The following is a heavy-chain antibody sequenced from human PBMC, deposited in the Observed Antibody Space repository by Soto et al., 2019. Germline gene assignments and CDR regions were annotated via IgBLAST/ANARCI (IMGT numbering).Heavy chain of an antibody. J-gene: IGHJ6*02. CDR3: AKDHDGDYHYYYYGMDV. D-gene: IGHD4-17*01. Sequence: QVQLVESGGGVVQPGRSLRLSCAASGFTFSSYGMHWVRQAPGKGLEWVAVISYDGSNKYYADSVKGRFTISRDNSKNTLYLQMNSLRAEDTAVYYCAKDHDGDYHYYYYGMDVWGQGTTVTVSS. CDR1: GFTFSSYG. V-gene: IGHV3-30*18. CDR2: ISYDGSNK.